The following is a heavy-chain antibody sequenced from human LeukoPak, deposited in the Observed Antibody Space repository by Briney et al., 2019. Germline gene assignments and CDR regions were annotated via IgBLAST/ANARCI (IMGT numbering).Heavy chain of an antibody. CDR3: TSQQGGGSWPNDY. J-gene: IGHJ4*02. Sequence: PGGSLRLSCAASGFTFSNAWMSWVRQFPGKGLEWVGRIKSKTDGGTTDYAAPVKGRFTISRDDSNNTLYLQMNSLKTEGTAVYYCTSQQGGGSWPNDYWGQGTLVTVPS. D-gene: IGHD2-15*01. V-gene: IGHV3-15*01. CDR1: GFTFSNAW. CDR2: IKSKTDGGTT.